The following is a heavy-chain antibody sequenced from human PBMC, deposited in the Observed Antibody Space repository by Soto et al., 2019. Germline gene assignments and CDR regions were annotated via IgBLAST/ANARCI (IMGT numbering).Heavy chain of an antibody. CDR1: GYTFTSYG. CDR3: ARESELHPTDYYYYGMDV. D-gene: IGHD1-7*01. J-gene: IGHJ6*02. V-gene: IGHV1-18*01. CDR2: ISAYNGNT. Sequence: GASVKVSCKASGYTFTSYGISWVRQAPGQGLEWMGWISAYNGNTNYAQKLQGRVTMTTDTSTSTAYMELRSLRSDDTAVYYCARESELHPTDYYYYGMDVWGQGTTVTVSS.